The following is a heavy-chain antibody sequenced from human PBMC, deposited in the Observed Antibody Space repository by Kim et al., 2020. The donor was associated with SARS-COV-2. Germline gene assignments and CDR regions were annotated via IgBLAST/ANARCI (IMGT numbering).Heavy chain of an antibody. J-gene: IGHJ5*02. CDR3: ARGFDP. CDR2: IDYGGST. V-gene: IGHV4-59*09. Sequence: IDYGGSTNYNPSHKSRVTLSVDTAKTQFALKLSSVTAADTAVYYCARGFDPWGQGTLVTVSS.